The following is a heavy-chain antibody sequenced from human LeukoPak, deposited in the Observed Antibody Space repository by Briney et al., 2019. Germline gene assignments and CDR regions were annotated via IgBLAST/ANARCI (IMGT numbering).Heavy chain of an antibody. Sequence: PGRSLRLSCAASGFTFSSYAMHWVRQAPGKGLEWVAVISYDGSNKYYADSVKGRFTISRDNSKNTLYLQMNSLRADDTAVYYCARAGGRSGGSCYSVGYFDYWGQGTLVTVSS. D-gene: IGHD2-15*01. CDR3: ARAGGRSGGSCYSVGYFDY. V-gene: IGHV3-30-3*01. J-gene: IGHJ4*02. CDR1: GFTFSSYA. CDR2: ISYDGSNK.